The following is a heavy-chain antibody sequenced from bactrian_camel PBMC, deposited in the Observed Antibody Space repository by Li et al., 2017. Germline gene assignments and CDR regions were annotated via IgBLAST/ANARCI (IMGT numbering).Heavy chain of an antibody. Sequence: HVQLVESGGGSVQAGGSLRLSCGYTANEGDMAWFRQAPGKRDEGVAGIARDGTTTYADYVKGRFTISQDKDKDTVYLQLNSATPDDTAVHSCQSRCFRGGNWRLVRGKGTQVTVS. CDR3: QSRCFRGGNWRLV. CDR1: ANEGD. J-gene: IGHJ4*01. D-gene: IGHD1*01. V-gene: IGHV3S53*01. CDR2: IARDGTT.